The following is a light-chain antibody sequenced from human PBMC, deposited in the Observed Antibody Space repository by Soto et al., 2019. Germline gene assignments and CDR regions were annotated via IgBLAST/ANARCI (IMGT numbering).Light chain of an antibody. Sequence: DIQMTQSPSTLSASVGDRVTITCRASQSISTWLAWYQQKAGKAPKLLIYKASSLEGGVPSRFSGSGSGTEFNITISSLQPDDFATYYCQQYNTYPLTVGGGTKVDIK. CDR2: KAS. CDR1: QSISTW. V-gene: IGKV1-5*03. J-gene: IGKJ4*01. CDR3: QQYNTYPLT.